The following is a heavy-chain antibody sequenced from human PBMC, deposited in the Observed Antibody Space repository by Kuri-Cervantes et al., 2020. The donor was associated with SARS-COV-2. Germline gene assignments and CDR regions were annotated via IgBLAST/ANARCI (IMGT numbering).Heavy chain of an antibody. CDR1: GGSFSGYY. CDR3: ARDLGYYDSSGYYYYYMDV. V-gene: IGHV4-34*01. CDR2: INHSGST. J-gene: IGHJ6*03. D-gene: IGHD3-22*01. Sequence: GSLRLSCAVYGGSFSGYYWSWIRQPPGKGLEWIGEINHSGSTNYNPSLKSRVTISVDTSKNQFSLKLSSVTAADTAVYYCARDLGYYDSSGYYYYYMDVWGKGTTVTVSS.